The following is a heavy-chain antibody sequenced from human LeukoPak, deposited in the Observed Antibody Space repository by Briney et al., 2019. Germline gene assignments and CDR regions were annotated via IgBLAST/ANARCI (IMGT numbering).Heavy chain of an antibody. J-gene: IGHJ4*02. CDR3: ARGDDFSGDY. D-gene: IGHD3/OR15-3a*01. CDR1: GFTFSNYW. V-gene: IGHV3-7*04. CDR2: IHPEGNEK. Sequence: PGGSLRLSCAVSGFTFSNYWMSWVRQAPGKGMEWVANIHPEGNEKYHVDSVKGRFTISRDNAKNFLHLQMDSLRVEDTAVYYCARGDDFSGDYWGQGTLVTVSS.